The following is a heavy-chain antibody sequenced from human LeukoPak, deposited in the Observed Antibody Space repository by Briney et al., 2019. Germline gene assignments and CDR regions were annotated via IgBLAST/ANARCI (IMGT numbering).Heavy chain of an antibody. CDR2: ISSSSTYI. CDR1: GFSFSSCR. J-gene: IGHJ5*02. CDR3: ARGDYGDYDLGPNWFDP. V-gene: IGHV3-21*04. D-gene: IGHD4-17*01. Sequence: GGSLRLSCAASGFSFSSCRMDWVRQTPGKGLQWVSSISSSSTYIFYADSVRGRFTISRDNAKNSLYLQMNSLRAEDTAVYFCARGDYGDYDLGPNWFDPWGQGTLVTVSS.